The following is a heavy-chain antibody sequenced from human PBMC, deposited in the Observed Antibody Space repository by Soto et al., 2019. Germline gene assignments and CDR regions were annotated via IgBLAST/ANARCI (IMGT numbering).Heavy chain of an antibody. D-gene: IGHD3-22*01. J-gene: IGHJ4*02. CDR1: GFTFISYG. CDR2: IWYDGSNK. Sequence: LRLSCAASGFTFISYGMHWVRQAPGKGLEWVAVIWYDGSNKYYADSVKGRFTISRDNSKNTLYLQMNSLRAEDTAVYYCARDLLVFPPLVVISEYWGQATLVSVSS. V-gene: IGHV3-33*01. CDR3: ARDLLVFPPLVVISEY.